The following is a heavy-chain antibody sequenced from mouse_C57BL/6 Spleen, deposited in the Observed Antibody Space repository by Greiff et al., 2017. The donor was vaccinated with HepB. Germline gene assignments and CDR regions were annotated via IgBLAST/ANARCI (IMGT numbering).Heavy chain of an antibody. D-gene: IGHD4-1*01. Sequence: VQLQQSGAELVRPGTSVKVSCKASGYAFTNYLIEWVKQRPGQGLEWIGVINPGSGGTNYNEKFKGKATLTADKSSSTAYMQLSSLTSEDSAVYLCARSPGTGYYFDYWGQGTTLTVSS. V-gene: IGHV1-54*01. CDR1: GYAFTNYL. CDR2: INPGSGGT. CDR3: ARSPGTGYYFDY. J-gene: IGHJ2*01.